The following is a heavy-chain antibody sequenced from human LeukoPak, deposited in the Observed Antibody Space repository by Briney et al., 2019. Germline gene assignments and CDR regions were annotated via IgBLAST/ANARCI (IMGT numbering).Heavy chain of an antibody. D-gene: IGHD6-19*01. J-gene: IGHJ4*02. Sequence: GGSLRLSCAASGFTFSSYEMNWVRQAPGKGLEWVSYISSSGSTIYYADSEKGRFTISRDNAKNSLYVKMNSLRAEDTAVYYCAREGQRLVRYYFDYWGQGTLVTVSS. CDR3: AREGQRLVRYYFDY. CDR1: GFTFSSYE. V-gene: IGHV3-48*03. CDR2: ISSSGSTI.